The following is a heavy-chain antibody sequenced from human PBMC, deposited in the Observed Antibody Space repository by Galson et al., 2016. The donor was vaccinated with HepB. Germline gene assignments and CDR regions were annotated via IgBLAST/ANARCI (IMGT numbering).Heavy chain of an antibody. D-gene: IGHD1-1*01. J-gene: IGHJ6*02. CDR2: IWYDGSNE. V-gene: IGHV3-33*01. Sequence: SLRLSCAASGFTFSSYGMHWVRQAPGKGLEWVAVIWYDGSNEYYADSVKGRFTISRDNSKNTLYLQMNSLRAEDTAVYYCSRDLRNVERPDLTYYYGMDVWGQGTTVTVSS. CDR1: GFTFSSYG. CDR3: SRDLRNVERPDLTYYYGMDV.